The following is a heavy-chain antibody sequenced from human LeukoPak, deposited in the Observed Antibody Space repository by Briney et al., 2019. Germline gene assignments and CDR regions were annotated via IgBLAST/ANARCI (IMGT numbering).Heavy chain of an antibody. CDR3: ASSRIAVAGPAWYWYFDL. J-gene: IGHJ2*01. D-gene: IGHD6-19*01. Sequence: PSETLSLTCAVYGGSFSGYYWSWIRQPPVKGLEWIGEINHSGSTNYNPSLKSRVTISIDTSKNQFSLKLSSVTAADTAVYYCASSRIAVAGPAWYWYFDLWGRGTLATVSS. V-gene: IGHV4-34*01. CDR1: GGSFSGYY. CDR2: INHSGST.